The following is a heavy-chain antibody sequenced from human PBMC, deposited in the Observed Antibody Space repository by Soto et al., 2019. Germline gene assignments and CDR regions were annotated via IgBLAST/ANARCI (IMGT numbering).Heavy chain of an antibody. CDR3: ARDGRILTGSAWFDP. CDR1: GGSISSGGYY. V-gene: IGHV4-31*01. CDR2: IYYSGST. J-gene: IGHJ5*02. D-gene: IGHD3-9*01. Sequence: QVQLQESGPGLVKPSQTLSLTCTVSGGSISSGGYYWSWIRQHPGKGLEWIGYIYYSGSTYYNPSLKSLVTISVDTSKNQFSLKLSSVTAADTAVYYCARDGRILTGSAWFDPWGQGTLVTVSS.